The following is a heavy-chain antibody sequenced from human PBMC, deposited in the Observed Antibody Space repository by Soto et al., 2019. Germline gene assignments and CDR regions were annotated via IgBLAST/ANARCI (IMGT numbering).Heavy chain of an antibody. Sequence: QVQLQESGPGLVKPSETLSLTCTVSGGSISSYYWSWIRQPPGKGLEWIGYIYYSGSTNYNPSLKSRVTISVDTSKNQFSLKLSSVTAADTAVYYCARRGYYYASGSLDYWGQGTLVTVSS. V-gene: IGHV4-59*01. D-gene: IGHD3-10*01. J-gene: IGHJ4*02. CDR2: IYYSGST. CDR1: GGSISSYY. CDR3: ARRGYYYASGSLDY.